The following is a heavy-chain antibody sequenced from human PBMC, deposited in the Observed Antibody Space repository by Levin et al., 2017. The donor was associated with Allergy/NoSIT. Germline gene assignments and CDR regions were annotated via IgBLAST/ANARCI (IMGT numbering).Heavy chain of an antibody. D-gene: IGHD6-19*01. CDR2: VYHSGST. CDR3: ARIPVDLDVAGSSEYFDY. Sequence: PSETLSLTCAVSGGSIRSSNWWSWVRQPPGKGLEWIGEVYHSGSTNYNSSLKSRVTISVDTSKNQFSLRLTSVTAADTAVYYCARIPVDLDVAGSSEYFDYWGQGTLVTVSS. J-gene: IGHJ4*02. CDR1: GGSIRSSNW. V-gene: IGHV4-4*02.